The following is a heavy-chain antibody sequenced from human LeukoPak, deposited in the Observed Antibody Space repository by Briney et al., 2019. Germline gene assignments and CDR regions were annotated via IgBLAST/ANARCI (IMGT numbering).Heavy chain of an antibody. CDR2: IYYSGTT. V-gene: IGHV4-59*01. CDR3: AGGGYCSRASCFAPLFDF. Sequence: SQTLSLICTVSGGSISRYYWSWIRQSPGRGLELIAYIYYSGTTNYNPSLKSRVTMSVDTSKSQFSLKLNSVTAADTAVYYCAGGGYCSRASCFAPLFDFWGQGALVTASS. CDR1: GGSISRYY. J-gene: IGHJ4*02. D-gene: IGHD2-2*01.